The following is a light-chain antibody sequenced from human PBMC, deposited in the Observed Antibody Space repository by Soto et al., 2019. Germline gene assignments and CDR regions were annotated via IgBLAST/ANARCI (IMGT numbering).Light chain of an antibody. Sequence: EIVVTQSPATLSVSPGERATLSCRASQGVGTNLAWYQQRPGQAPRLLIYGASTRATGIPARFSGSGSGTGFTLTITSLQSEDFAVYYCQEYDNWPPWTFGQGTKVEI. V-gene: IGKV3-15*01. CDR1: QGVGTN. J-gene: IGKJ1*01. CDR3: QEYDNWPPWT. CDR2: GAS.